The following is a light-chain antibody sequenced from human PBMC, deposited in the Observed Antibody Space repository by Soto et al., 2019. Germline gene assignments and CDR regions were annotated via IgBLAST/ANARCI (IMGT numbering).Light chain of an antibody. CDR3: QQYHNWPPAT. CDR1: QSVSNN. J-gene: IGKJ1*01. CDR2: GAS. V-gene: IGKV3-15*01. Sequence: EIVMTQSPATLSVSPGERATLSCRASQSVSNNLAWYQQRPGQAPRLLIFGASTRATGIPARFSGSGSGTDFTLTISILQSEDFAVYYCQQYHNWPPATFGQGTKV.